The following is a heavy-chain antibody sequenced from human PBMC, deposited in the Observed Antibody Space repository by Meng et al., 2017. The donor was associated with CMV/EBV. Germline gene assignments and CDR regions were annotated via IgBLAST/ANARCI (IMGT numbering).Heavy chain of an antibody. CDR2: IYYSGST. D-gene: IGHD5-18*01. CDR3: ARGDTAMVDYYYYGMDV. CDR1: GGSISSYY. J-gene: IGHJ6*02. V-gene: IGHV4-59*01. Sequence: GSLRLSCTVSGGSISSYYWSWIRQPPGKGLEWIGYIYYSGSTNYNPSLKSRVTISVDTSKNQFSLKLSSVTAADTAVYYCARGDTAMVDYYYYGMDVWGQGTTVTVSS.